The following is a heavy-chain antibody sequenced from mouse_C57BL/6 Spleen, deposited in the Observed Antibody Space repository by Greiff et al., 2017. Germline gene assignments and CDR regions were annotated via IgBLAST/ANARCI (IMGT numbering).Heavy chain of an antibody. Sequence: EVQLQQSGPELVKPGASVKISCKASGYSFTGYYMNWVKQSPEKSLEWIGEINPSTGGTTYNQKFKAKATLTVDKSSSTAYMQLKSLTSEDSAVYYCARGNGISYGSFFAYWGQGTLVTVSA. V-gene: IGHV1-42*01. CDR1: GYSFTGYY. D-gene: IGHD1-1*02. CDR2: INPSTGGT. J-gene: IGHJ3*01. CDR3: ARGNGISYGSFFAY.